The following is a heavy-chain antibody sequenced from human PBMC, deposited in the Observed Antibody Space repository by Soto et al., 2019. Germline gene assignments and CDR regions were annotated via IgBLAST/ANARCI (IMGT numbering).Heavy chain of an antibody. CDR2: IYYSGST. V-gene: IGHV4-59*01. CDR3: ARLPKYYYDSSGYFDY. J-gene: IGHJ4*02. Sequence: PSETLSLTCTVSGGSISSYYWSWIRQPPGKGLEWIGYIYYSGSTNYNPSLKSRVTISVDTSKNQFSLKLSSVTAADTAVYYCARLPKYYYDSSGYFDYWGQGTLVTVS. D-gene: IGHD3-22*01. CDR1: GGSISSYY.